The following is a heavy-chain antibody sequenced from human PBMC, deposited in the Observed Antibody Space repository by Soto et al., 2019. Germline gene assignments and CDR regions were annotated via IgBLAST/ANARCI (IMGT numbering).Heavy chain of an antibody. CDR3: AREDDSSGSYSWFDP. D-gene: IGHD3-22*01. Sequence: SVKVSCKASGGTISIYTINWVRQAPGQGLEWMGGIVPSLDSATYAQKFRGRLSITADESTKTVYMDLTSLRSDDTAVYYCAREDDSSGSYSWFDPWGQGTLVTASS. J-gene: IGHJ5*02. CDR2: IVPSLDSA. CDR1: GGTISIYT. V-gene: IGHV1-69*13.